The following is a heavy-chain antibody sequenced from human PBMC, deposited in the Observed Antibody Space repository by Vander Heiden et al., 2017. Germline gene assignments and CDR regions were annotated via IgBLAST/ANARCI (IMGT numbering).Heavy chain of an antibody. CDR3: ARVRPSTMVRGGSHP. Sequence: EVQLLESGGGLVQPGGSLRLSCAASGFTFSGYAMSWVRQAPGKGLEWVSPISGSGGSTYYADSVKGRFTISRDNSKNTLYLQMNSLSAEDTAVYYCARVRPSTMVRGGSHPWGQGPLVADSS. D-gene: IGHD3-10*01. V-gene: IGHV3-23*01. CDR1: GFTFSGYA. J-gene: IGHJ4*02. CDR2: ISGSGGST.